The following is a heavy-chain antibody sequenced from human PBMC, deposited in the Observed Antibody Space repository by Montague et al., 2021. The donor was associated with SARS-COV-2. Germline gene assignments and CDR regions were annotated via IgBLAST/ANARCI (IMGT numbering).Heavy chain of an antibody. CDR3: ARGTRVVGVTPGFRW. J-gene: IGHJ4*02. D-gene: IGHD1-26*01. V-gene: IGHV4-34*01. Sequence: SETLSPTCAVYGGSFHIFSWGWIRQSPGKGLEWIGEVDQGGKTNYNPSLKSRVTISVDTSKNQFSLNLTSVTAADAAMYYCARGTRVVGVTPGFRWWGQGTQVAVSS. CDR2: VDQGGKT. CDR1: GGSFHIFS.